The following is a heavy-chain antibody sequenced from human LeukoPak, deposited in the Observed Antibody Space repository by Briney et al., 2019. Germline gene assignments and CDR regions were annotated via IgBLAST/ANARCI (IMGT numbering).Heavy chain of an antibody. CDR2: IHPSSGST. V-gene: IGHV1-46*03. D-gene: IGHD4-17*01. Sequence: ASVKLSCKASGYTFTNYYMHCVRHPPGQGLEWMGIIHPSSGSTDYAKKFQGRVTMTRDTSTSTVYMELSSLRSEDTAVYYCARARETTSYYDAFDIWGQETMVTVSS. CDR3: ARARETTSYYDAFDI. J-gene: IGHJ3*02. CDR1: GYTFTNYY.